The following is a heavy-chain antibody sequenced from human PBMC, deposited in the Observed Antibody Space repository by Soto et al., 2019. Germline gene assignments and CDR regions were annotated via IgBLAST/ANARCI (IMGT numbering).Heavy chain of an antibody. D-gene: IGHD5-18*01. J-gene: IGHJ4*02. V-gene: IGHV4-31*03. Sequence: QVQLQESGPGLVKPSQTLSLTCTVSGGSISSGGYYWSWIRQHPGKGLEWIGYIYYSGSTYYNPSLRSRATISVDTSKNRFSLKLSSVAAAATAVYYCAREPMDTAMVMGGWFDYWGQGTLVTVSS. CDR1: GGSISSGGYY. CDR2: IYYSGST. CDR3: AREPMDTAMVMGGWFDY.